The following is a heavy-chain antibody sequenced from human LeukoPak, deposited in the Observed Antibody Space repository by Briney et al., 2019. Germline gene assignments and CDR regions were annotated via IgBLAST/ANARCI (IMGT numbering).Heavy chain of an antibody. CDR2: INPSGGST. Sequence: ASVKVSCKACGYTFTSYYMHCVRQVPGQGLEWMGLINPSGGSTSYAQKFQGRVTMTRDMSTSTVYMELSSLRSEDTAVYYCARDHYYGSGSYYNGPWFDPWGQGTLVTVSS. V-gene: IGHV1-46*01. CDR3: ARDHYYGSGSYYNGPWFDP. CDR1: GYTFTSYY. J-gene: IGHJ5*02. D-gene: IGHD3-10*01.